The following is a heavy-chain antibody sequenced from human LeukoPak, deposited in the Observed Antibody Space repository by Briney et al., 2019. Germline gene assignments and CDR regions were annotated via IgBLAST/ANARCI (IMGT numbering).Heavy chain of an antibody. J-gene: IGHJ4*02. Sequence: GESLKISCKASGYSFTSYWIGWVRQMPGKGLEYMGIIYPGDSDIKYSPSFQGQVTISADTSISTAYLQWSSLKASDTAMYYCARRSGNYVDYWGQGTLVTVSS. CDR3: ARRSGNYVDY. D-gene: IGHD1-26*01. CDR2: IYPGDSDI. CDR1: GYSFTSYW. V-gene: IGHV5-51*01.